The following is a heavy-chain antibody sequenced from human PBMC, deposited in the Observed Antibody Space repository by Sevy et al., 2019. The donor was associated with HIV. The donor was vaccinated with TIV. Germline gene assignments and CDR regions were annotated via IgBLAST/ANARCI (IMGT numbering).Heavy chain of an antibody. CDR2: IYPGDSDT. J-gene: IGHJ4*02. Sequence: GESLKISCKGSGYSFTSYWIGWVRQMPGKGLEWMGIIYPGDSDTRYSPSFQGKVTISADKSISTAYLQWSSLKASDTAMYYCARRTLDCSSTSCSGYFDYWGQGTLVTVSS. D-gene: IGHD2-2*01. CDR3: ARRTLDCSSTSCSGYFDY. V-gene: IGHV5-51*01. CDR1: GYSFTSYW.